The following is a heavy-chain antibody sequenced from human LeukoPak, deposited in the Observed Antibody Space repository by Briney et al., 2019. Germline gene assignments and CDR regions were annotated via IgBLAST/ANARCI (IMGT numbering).Heavy chain of an antibody. CDR1: SYTFNSYG. V-gene: IGHV1-18*01. D-gene: IGHD1-26*01. J-gene: IGHJ4*02. Sequence: ASVKVSCKASSYTFNSYGISWVRQAPGQGLEWMGWINPYNGNTNYAQKLQGRVTMTTDTSTSTAYMELRNLRSDDTAVYYCARLQQTIVGATNFDYWGQGTLVTVSS. CDR3: ARLQQTIVGATNFDY. CDR2: INPYNGNT.